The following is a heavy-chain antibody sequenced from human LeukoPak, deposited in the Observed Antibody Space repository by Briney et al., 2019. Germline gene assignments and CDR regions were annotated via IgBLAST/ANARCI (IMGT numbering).Heavy chain of an antibody. V-gene: IGHV3-66*01. CDR3: AMDSAWLPLKFDY. CDR2: LYSGGST. J-gene: IGHJ4*02. D-gene: IGHD5-24*01. CDR1: GFTFSTYS. Sequence: GGSLRLSCAASGFTFSTYSMSWVRQAPGKGLEWVSVLYSGGSTYYTDSVKGRFTISRDNSNNTLYLQMNNLRAEDTAVYYCAMDSAWLPLKFDYWGPGTLVAVST.